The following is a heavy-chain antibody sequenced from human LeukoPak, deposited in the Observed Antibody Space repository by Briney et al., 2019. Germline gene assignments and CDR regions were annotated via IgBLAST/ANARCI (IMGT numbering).Heavy chain of an antibody. J-gene: IGHJ4*02. CDR2: MNPNSGNT. D-gene: IGHD3-10*01. CDR1: GYTFTSYD. Sequence: GASVKVSCKAPGYTFTSYDINWVRQAPGQGLEWMGWMNPNSGNTDYAQKFQGRVTITRNTSISTAYMELSSLRSEDTAVYYCARGRYLENGRYQLLGYYYGSGSYLFDYWGQGTLVTVSS. V-gene: IGHV1-8*03. CDR3: ARGRYLENGRYQLLGYYYGSGSYLFDY.